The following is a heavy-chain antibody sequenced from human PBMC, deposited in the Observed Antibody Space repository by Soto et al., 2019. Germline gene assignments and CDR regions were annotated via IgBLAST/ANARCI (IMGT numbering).Heavy chain of an antibody. Sequence: ASVKVSCKASGYTFTSYAMHWVRQAPGQRLEWMGWINAGNGNTKYSQKFQGRVTITRDTSASAAYMELSSLRSEDTAVYYCARDPASSSWYYFDYWGQGTLVTVSS. CDR1: GYTFTSYA. CDR3: ARDPASSSWYYFDY. V-gene: IGHV1-3*01. CDR2: INAGNGNT. D-gene: IGHD6-13*01. J-gene: IGHJ4*02.